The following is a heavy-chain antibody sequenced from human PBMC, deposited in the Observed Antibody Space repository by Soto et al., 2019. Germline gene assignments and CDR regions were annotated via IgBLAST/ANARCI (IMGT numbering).Heavy chain of an antibody. CDR2: IYQSGST. Sequence: SETLSLTCTVSGAPITSGAYSWSWIRQPPGKGLEWIGFIYQSGSTHYNPSLKSRVTISVDRSKNHFSLQLTSLTAADTAVYYCARDMSGCSSSDCYLSGWFDPWGPGTLVT. V-gene: IGHV4-30-2*01. CDR3: ARDMSGCSSSDCYLSGWFDP. CDR1: GAPITSGAYS. J-gene: IGHJ5*02. D-gene: IGHD2-21*02.